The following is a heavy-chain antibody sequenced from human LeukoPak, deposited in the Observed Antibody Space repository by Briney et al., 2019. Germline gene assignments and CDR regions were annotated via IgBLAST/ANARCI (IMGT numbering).Heavy chain of an antibody. CDR2: IYHNGRT. CDR3: ARLYSGYDCI. Sequence: PSETLSLTCTVSGYSISSGYDWGWIRQPPGKGPEWIGSIYHNGRTCYNPSLKSRVTISVDTSDNQVSLKLSSVTAADTAVYYCARLYSGYDCIWGQGTMVTVSS. D-gene: IGHD5-12*01. J-gene: IGHJ3*02. V-gene: IGHV4-38-2*02. CDR1: GYSISSGYD.